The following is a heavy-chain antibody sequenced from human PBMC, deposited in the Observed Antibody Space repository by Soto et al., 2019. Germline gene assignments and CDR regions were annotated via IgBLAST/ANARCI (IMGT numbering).Heavy chain of an antibody. CDR2: INHSGST. V-gene: IGHV4-34*01. Sequence: SETLSLTCVVYCGSFGAYYWRWIRQPPGKGLEYIGEINHSGSTNYNPSLKSRVTISFDTSNNQISLKLTSVTAADTAVYYCEAYCGSDCFSLDAFDVWGQGTMVTVSS. CDR1: CGSFGAYY. J-gene: IGHJ3*01. CDR3: EAYCGSDCFSLDAFDV. D-gene: IGHD2-21*02.